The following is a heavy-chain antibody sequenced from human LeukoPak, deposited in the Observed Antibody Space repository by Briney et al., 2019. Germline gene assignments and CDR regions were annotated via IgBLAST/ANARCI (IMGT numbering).Heavy chain of an antibody. V-gene: IGHV3-20*04. Sequence: GGSLRLSCAASGFTFDDYGMSWVRQAPGKGLEWVSGINWNGGRTGYAESVKGRFTISRDNAKNSLYLQMNTLRAENTVLYYCARAVSNSGWYGSVDYWGQGTLVTVSS. J-gene: IGHJ4*02. CDR1: GFTFDDYG. CDR2: INWNGGRT. D-gene: IGHD6-19*01. CDR3: ARAVSNSGWYGSVDY.